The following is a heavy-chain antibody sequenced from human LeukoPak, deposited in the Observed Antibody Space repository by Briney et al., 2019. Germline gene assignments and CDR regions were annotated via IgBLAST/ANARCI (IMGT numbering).Heavy chain of an antibody. Sequence: GGSLRLSCAASGFTFDDYGMSWVRQVPGKGLEWVSDINWNGVSTGYADSVKGRFTISRDNAKNSLYLQMNSLRAEDTALYYCARDLRYFDWLRGNYLDYWGQGTLVTVSS. CDR1: GFTFDDYG. CDR3: ARDLRYFDWLRGNYLDY. J-gene: IGHJ4*02. D-gene: IGHD3-9*01. V-gene: IGHV3-20*04. CDR2: INWNGVST.